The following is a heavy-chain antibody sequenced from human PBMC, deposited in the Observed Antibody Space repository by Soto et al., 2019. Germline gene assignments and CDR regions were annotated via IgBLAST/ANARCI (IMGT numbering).Heavy chain of an antibody. D-gene: IGHD1-1*01. V-gene: IGHV3-33*01. J-gene: IGHJ6*02. CDR2: IRYDGSNK. CDR3: ARHGQPYHHGTDV. Sequence: QVQRVESGGGVVQPGRSLRLSCAASGFTFSSYGMHWVRQAPGKGLEWVAVIRYDGSNKYYADSVKGRFTICRDNSKNTLSLHMNSLRPSDTAVYYCARHGQPYHHGTDVWGQGTTVTVSS. CDR1: GFTFSSYG.